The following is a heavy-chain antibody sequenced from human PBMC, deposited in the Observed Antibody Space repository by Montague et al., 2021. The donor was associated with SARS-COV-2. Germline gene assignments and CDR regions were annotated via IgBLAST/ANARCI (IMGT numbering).Heavy chain of an antibody. Sequence: SETLSLTCTVSGDSISNYYWSWIRQPPGKGLEWIAYIYFSGSTNYNPSLESRVSISVITSTNQLSLTLRSVTAADTAVYYCARHSGYYDSSGYYDYWGQGALVTVSS. CDR1: GDSISNYY. J-gene: IGHJ4*02. V-gene: IGHV4-59*08. CDR2: IYFSGST. CDR3: ARHSGYYDSSGYYDY. D-gene: IGHD3-22*01.